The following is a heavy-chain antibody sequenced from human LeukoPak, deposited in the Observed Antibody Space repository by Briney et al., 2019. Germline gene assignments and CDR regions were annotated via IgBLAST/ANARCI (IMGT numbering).Heavy chain of an antibody. CDR3: AKRGIAAAASFDY. V-gene: IGHV3-23*01. Sequence: PGGSLRLSCAASGFTFSSYAMSWVRQAPGKGLEWVSTISGNGDYTYYADSVKGRFTISRDNSKNTLYLQTNSLRADDTAVYYCAKRGIAAAASFDYWGQGTPVSVSS. CDR2: ISGNGDYT. CDR1: GFTFSSYA. D-gene: IGHD6-13*01. J-gene: IGHJ4*02.